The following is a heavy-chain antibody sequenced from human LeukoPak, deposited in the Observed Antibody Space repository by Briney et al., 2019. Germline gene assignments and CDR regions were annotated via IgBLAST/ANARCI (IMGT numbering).Heavy chain of an antibody. Sequence: PSETLSLTCAVYGGSFSGYYWSWIRQPPGKGLEWVGRIKSKSDGGTTDYAAPVKGRFTISRDDSKNTLYLQMNSLKTEDTAVYYCKIQLWLRDLSGSYYSHHFDYWGQGTLVTVSS. CDR2: IKSKSDGGTT. CDR1: GGSFSGYY. CDR3: KIQLWLRDLSGSYYSHHFDY. D-gene: IGHD1-26*01. J-gene: IGHJ4*02. V-gene: IGHV3-15*01.